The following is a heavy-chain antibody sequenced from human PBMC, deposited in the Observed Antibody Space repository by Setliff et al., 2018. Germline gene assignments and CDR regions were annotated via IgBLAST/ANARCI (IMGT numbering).Heavy chain of an antibody. Sequence: PSETLSLTCTVSGGSLSGASIVTWIRQPPGKGLEFIGYVFYSGATKYDPSLKRRVTMSVDTSKNQFSLRLTSVTAADTAIYYCARDTSSDWAAWFDPWSQGILVTVSS. CDR3: ARDTSSDWAAWFDP. CDR1: GGSLSGAS. V-gene: IGHV4-59*12. J-gene: IGHJ5*02. D-gene: IGHD3-22*01. CDR2: VFYSGAT.